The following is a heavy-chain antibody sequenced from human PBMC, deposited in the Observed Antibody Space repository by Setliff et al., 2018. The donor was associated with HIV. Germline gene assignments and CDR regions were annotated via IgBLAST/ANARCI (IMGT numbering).Heavy chain of an antibody. D-gene: IGHD2-2*01. CDR3: ARVRLRVPPSIFDY. Sequence: SETLSLTCAVSGGSISSSNWWSWVRQSPGTGLEWIGEINHSGITNYNPTLKSRVTISTDTSKNQFSLRLNSVTAADTAVYYCARVRLRVPPSIFDYWGQGALVTVSS. CDR1: GGSISSSNW. V-gene: IGHV4-4*02. J-gene: IGHJ4*02. CDR2: INHSGIT.